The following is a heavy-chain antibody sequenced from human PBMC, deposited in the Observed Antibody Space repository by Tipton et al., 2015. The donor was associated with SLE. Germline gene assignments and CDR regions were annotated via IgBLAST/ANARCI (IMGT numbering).Heavy chain of an antibody. CDR3: ARDTSENRDYDSSGYYFDY. CDR1: GGSFSGYY. V-gene: IGHV4-34*01. CDR2: INHSGST. D-gene: IGHD3-22*01. Sequence: TLPLTCAVYGGSFSGYYWSWIRQPPGKGLEWIGEINHSGSTNYNPSLKSRVTISVDTSKNQFSLKLSSVTAADTAVYYCARDTSENRDYDSSGYYFDYWGQGTLVTVSS. J-gene: IGHJ4*02.